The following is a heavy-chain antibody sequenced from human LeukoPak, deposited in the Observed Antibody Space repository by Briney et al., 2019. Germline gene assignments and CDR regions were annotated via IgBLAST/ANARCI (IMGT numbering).Heavy chain of an antibody. CDR3: ANPPLNDAFYI. V-gene: IGHV3-23*01. J-gene: IGHJ3*02. CDR1: GFTFRSSS. CDR2: ISGSGGSK. Sequence: GGSLRLSCAASGFTFRSSSMSWVRQAPGKGLEWVSSISGSGGSKYYADSVKGRFTISRDNSKNTLYLQMNSLRAEDTAVYYCANPPLNDAFYIWGQGTMVTVSS.